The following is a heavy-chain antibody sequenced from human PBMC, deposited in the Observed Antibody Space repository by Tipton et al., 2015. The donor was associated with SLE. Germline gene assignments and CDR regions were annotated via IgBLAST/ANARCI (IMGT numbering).Heavy chain of an antibody. Sequence: LRLSCTVSGGSISSYYWSWIRRPPGKGLEWIGYIYYGGSTNYNPSLKSRVTISVDTSKNQFSLKLSSVTAADTAVYYCACGYSYGYGYWGQGTLVTVSS. CDR2: IYYGGST. J-gene: IGHJ4*02. CDR1: GGSISSYY. V-gene: IGHV4-59*12. CDR3: ACGYSYGYGY. D-gene: IGHD5-18*01.